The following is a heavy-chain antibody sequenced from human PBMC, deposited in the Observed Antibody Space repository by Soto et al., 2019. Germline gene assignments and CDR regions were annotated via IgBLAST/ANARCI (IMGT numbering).Heavy chain of an antibody. V-gene: IGHV4-59*01. D-gene: IGHD6-19*01. CDR1: GGSISSYY. CDR2: IYYSGST. CDR3: ARQQWLVLNAFDI. J-gene: IGHJ3*02. Sequence: QVQLQESGPGLVKPSETLSLTCTVSGGSISSYYWSWIRQPPGKGLEWIGYIYYSGSTNYNPSLKSRVTISVDTSQNQVSLKLSSVTAADTAVYYCARQQWLVLNAFDIWGQGTMVTVSS.